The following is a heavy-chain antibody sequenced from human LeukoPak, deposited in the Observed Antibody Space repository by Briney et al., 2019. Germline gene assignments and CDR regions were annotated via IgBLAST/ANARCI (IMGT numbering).Heavy chain of an antibody. CDR2: INPSGGST. Sequence: ASVKVSCKASGYTFTSYYMHCVRQAPGQGLEWMGIINPSGGSTSYAQKFQGRVTMTRDTSTSTVYMELSSLRSEDTAVYYCARGPSNPYYYDSSGYYGRLDYWGQGTLVTVSS. CDR1: GYTFTSYY. V-gene: IGHV1-46*01. D-gene: IGHD3-22*01. J-gene: IGHJ4*02. CDR3: ARGPSNPYYYDSSGYYGRLDY.